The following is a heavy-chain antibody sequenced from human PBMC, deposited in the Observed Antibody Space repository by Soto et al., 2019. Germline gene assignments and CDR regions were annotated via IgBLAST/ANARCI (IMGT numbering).Heavy chain of an antibody. J-gene: IGHJ6*04. CDR2: IVVGSGNT. CDR3: AAGPASFRGGRDYGMDV. D-gene: IGHD3-16*02. V-gene: IGHV1-58*01. CDR1: GFTFTSSA. Sequence: ASVKVSCKASGFTFTSSAVQWVREARGQRLEWIGWIVVGSGNTNYAQKFQERVTITRDMSTSTAYMELSSLRSEDTAVYYCAAGPASFRGGRDYGMDVWGKGNTVAVSS.